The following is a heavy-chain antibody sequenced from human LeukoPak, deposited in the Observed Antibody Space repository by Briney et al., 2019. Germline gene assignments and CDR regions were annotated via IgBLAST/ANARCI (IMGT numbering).Heavy chain of an antibody. J-gene: IGHJ3*02. V-gene: IGHV4-34*01. Sequence: SETLSLTCAVYGGSFSGYYWSWIRQPPGKGLEWIGEINHSGSTNYNPSLKSRVTISVDTSKNQFSLKLSSVTAADTAVYYCARSKKGWPRINAFDIWGQGTMVTVSS. D-gene: IGHD5-12*01. CDR2: INHSGST. CDR3: ARSKKGWPRINAFDI. CDR1: GGSFSGYY.